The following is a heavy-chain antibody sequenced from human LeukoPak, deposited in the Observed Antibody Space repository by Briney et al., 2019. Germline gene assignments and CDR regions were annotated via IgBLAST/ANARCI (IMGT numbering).Heavy chain of an antibody. CDR3: ARDRNYDSSGLWVFR. D-gene: IGHD3-22*01. V-gene: IGHV3-11*04. J-gene: IGHJ4*02. CDR1: GFTFSDYY. Sequence: PGGSLRLSCAASGFTFSDYYMSWIRQAPGKGLEWVSYISSSGSTIYYADSVKGRFTISRDNAKNSLYLQMNSLRAEDTAVYYCARDRNYDSSGLWVFRWGQGTLVTVSS. CDR2: ISSSGSTI.